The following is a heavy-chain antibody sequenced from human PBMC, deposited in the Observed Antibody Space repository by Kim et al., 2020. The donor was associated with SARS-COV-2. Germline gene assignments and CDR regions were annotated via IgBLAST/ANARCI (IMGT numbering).Heavy chain of an antibody. J-gene: IGHJ4*02. CDR3: ARGDYYDSSGYYPS. D-gene: IGHD3-22*01. Sequence: NPPLKSRVTMSVDTSKNQFSLKLSSVTAADTAVYYCARGDYYDSSGYYPSWGQGTLVTVSS. V-gene: IGHV4-4*07.